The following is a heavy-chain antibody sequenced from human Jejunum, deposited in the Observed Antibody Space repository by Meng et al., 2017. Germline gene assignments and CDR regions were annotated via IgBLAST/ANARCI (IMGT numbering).Heavy chain of an antibody. J-gene: IGHJ4*01. Sequence: GESLKISCAASGSTFSTYEINWVRQAPGKGLEWISYISSSGTTIYYADSVKGRFTISRDNANNSVYLQMNSLRAEDSAVYYCARDQRGSESNYNYLDYWGHGTLVTVSS. CDR2: ISSSGTTI. CDR3: ARDQRGSESNYNYLDY. CDR1: GSTFSTYE. D-gene: IGHD3-10*01. V-gene: IGHV3-48*03.